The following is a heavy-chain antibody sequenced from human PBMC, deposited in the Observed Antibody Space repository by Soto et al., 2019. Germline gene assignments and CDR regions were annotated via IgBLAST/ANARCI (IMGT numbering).Heavy chain of an antibody. V-gene: IGHV4-39*01. J-gene: IGHJ4*02. CDR3: ARSIAAAGFDY. Sequence: TXETLSLTCTVSGGSISSSSYYWGWIRQPPGKGLEWIGSIYYSGSTYYNPSLKSRVTISVDTSKNQFSLKLSSVTAADTAVYYCARSIAAAGFDYWGQGTLVTAPQ. D-gene: IGHD6-13*01. CDR2: IYYSGST. CDR1: GGSISSSSYY.